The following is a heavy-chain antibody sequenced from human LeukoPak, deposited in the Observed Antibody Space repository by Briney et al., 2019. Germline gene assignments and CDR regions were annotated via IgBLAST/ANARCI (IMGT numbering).Heavy chain of an antibody. Sequence: SETLSLTCAVSGDSISSSHYYWGWIRQPPWKGLEWIATFYYSGITYYNPSLRSRVTMSVDTSKNQFSLRVSSVTAADTAVYYCARLSSGVHPDYWGQGTLVTVSS. CDR1: GDSISSSHYY. V-gene: IGHV4-39*01. CDR2: FYYSGIT. CDR3: ARLSSGVHPDY. D-gene: IGHD3-10*01. J-gene: IGHJ4*02.